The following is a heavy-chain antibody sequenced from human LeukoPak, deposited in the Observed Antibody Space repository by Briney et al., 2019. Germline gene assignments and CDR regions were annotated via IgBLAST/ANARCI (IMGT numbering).Heavy chain of an antibody. CDR3: ARGAAADPRTCDC. J-gene: IGHJ4*02. D-gene: IGHD6-13*01. CDR2: IRNKESSYIT. Sequence: GGSLRLSCAASGFTFSDYYMDLVRQAPGKGLEWVGRIRNKESSYITDYAASVKGRFTISRDNAKNSLFLQMNSLRAEDTAVYYCARGAAADPRTCDCWGQGTLVTVSS. V-gene: IGHV3-72*01. CDR1: GFTFSDYY.